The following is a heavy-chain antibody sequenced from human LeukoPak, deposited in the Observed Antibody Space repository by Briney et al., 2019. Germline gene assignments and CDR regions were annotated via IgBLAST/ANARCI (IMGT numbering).Heavy chain of an antibody. CDR3: AKGKSGKREEGYFDY. CDR1: GFTFSSYA. Sequence: GGALRLSCAASGFTFSSYAMSWVRQAPGKGLEWVSAISGSGGSTYYAGSVKGRFTISRDNSKNTLYLQMNSLRAEDTAVYYCAKGKSGKREEGYFDYWGQGTLVTVSS. V-gene: IGHV3-23*01. D-gene: IGHD4-23*01. CDR2: ISGSGGST. J-gene: IGHJ4*02.